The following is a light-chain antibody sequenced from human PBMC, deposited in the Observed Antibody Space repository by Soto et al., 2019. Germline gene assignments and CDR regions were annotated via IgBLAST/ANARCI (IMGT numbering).Light chain of an antibody. CDR2: DAS. CDR3: QQYYGYWT. J-gene: IGKJ1*01. CDR1: QTISNW. V-gene: IGKV1-5*01. Sequence: DIQMTQSPSTLSASVGDRVAITCRASQTISNWLAWYQQKPGKAPKLLIYDASSLEGGVPSRFSGSGSGTEFTLTLSSLQPDDFATYYCQQYYGYWTFGQGTKVDIK.